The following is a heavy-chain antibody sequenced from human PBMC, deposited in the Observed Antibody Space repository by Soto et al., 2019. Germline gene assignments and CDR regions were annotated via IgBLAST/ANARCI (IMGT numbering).Heavy chain of an antibody. J-gene: IGHJ5*01. V-gene: IGHV4-30-4*01. D-gene: IGHD2-15*01. Sequence: SETLSLTCSVSGDSISTVDYFWAWIRQPPGQALEYIGYIYKSATTYYNPSFESRVAISLDTSKSQFSLNVTSVTAADTAVYFCARGRYCLTGRCFPNWFDSWGQGTMVTVS. CDR2: IYKSATT. CDR3: ARGRYCLTGRCFPNWFDS. CDR1: GDSISTVDYF.